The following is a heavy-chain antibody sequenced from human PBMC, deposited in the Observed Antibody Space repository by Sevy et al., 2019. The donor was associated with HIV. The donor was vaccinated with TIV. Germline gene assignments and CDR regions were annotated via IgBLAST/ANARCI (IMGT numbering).Heavy chain of an antibody. CDR2: IWYDESNK. V-gene: IGHV3-33*01. J-gene: IGHJ4*02. Sequence: GGYLRLSCAVSGFTFSSYGMHWVRQAPGKGLEWVAGIWYDESNKYYADSVKGRFTISRDNSKNTLYLQMNSLRAEDTAVYYCARDGEYCTNGVCSWGLFDYWGQGTLVTVSS. D-gene: IGHD2-8*01. CDR1: GFTFSSYG. CDR3: ARDGEYCTNGVCSWGLFDY.